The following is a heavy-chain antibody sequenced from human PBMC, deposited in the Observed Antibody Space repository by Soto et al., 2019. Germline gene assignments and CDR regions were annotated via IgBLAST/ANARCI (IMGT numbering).Heavy chain of an antibody. CDR2: ISVSGGST. CDR1: GFTFSSYA. CDR3: ATQVQKYYSDY. J-gene: IGHJ4*02. Sequence: GGSLRLSCAASGFTFSSYAMIWVRQAPGKGLEWVSAISVSGGSTYYADSAKGRFTISRDNSKNTLYLQMNSLRAEDTAVYYCATQVQKYYSDYWGQGTLVTVSS. D-gene: IGHD3-10*01. V-gene: IGHV3-23*01.